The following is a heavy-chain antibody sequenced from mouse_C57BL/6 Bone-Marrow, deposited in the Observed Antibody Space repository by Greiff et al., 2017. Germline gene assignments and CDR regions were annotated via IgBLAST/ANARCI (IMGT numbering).Heavy chain of an antibody. CDR1: GYSITSDY. J-gene: IGHJ4*01. CDR2: ISYSGST. V-gene: IGHV3-8*01. Sequence: EVQLVESGPGLAKPSQTLSLTCSVTGYSITSDYWNWIRKFPGNKLEYMGYISYSGSTYYNPSHKSRISITRDTSKNQYYLQLNSVTTEDTATYYCASGITTVVEGYYAMGYWGQGTSVTVAS. D-gene: IGHD1-1*01. CDR3: ASGITTVVEGYYAMGY.